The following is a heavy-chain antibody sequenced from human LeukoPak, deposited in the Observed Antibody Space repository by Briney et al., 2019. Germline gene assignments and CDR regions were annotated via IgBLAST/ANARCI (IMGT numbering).Heavy chain of an antibody. D-gene: IGHD6-13*01. CDR2: ISGSGGNT. CDR3: ARQRRSSSWYGNWFDP. V-gene: IGHV3-23*01. J-gene: IGHJ5*02. CDR1: GFTFSSYA. Sequence: GGSLRLSCAASGFTFSSYAMNWVRQAPGKGLEWVSAISGSGGNTYYADSVKGRFTISRDNSKNTVYLQMNSLRAEDTAVYYCARQRRSSSWYGNWFDPWGQGTLVTVSS.